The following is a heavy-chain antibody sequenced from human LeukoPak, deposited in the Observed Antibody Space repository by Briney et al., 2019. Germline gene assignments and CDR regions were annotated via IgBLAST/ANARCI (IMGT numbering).Heavy chain of an antibody. CDR1: GFTVSSNY. D-gene: IGHD6-19*01. J-gene: IGHJ5*02. CDR2: IYSGGST. Sequence: QTGGSLRLSCAASGFTVSSNYMSWVRQAPGKGLEWVSVIYSGGSTYYADSVKGRFTISRDNSKNTLYLQMNSLRAEDTAVYYCARVTAVAVLLFDPWGQGTLVTVSS. CDR3: ARVTAVAVLLFDP. V-gene: IGHV3-53*01.